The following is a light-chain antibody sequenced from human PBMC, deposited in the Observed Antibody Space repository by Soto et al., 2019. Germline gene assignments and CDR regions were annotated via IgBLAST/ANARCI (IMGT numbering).Light chain of an antibody. V-gene: IGLV1-40*01. CDR3: HSYDSALSGVV. CDR2: GNK. J-gene: IGLJ2*01. CDR1: SSNIGAGYE. Sequence: QYVLTQPPSVSGAPGQRVTISCTGTSSNIGAGYEVHWYQKLPGTAPKLLIYGNKNRPLGVSDRFSGSKSGTSVSLAITGLQEEDEADYYCHSYDSALSGVVFGGGTKVTVL.